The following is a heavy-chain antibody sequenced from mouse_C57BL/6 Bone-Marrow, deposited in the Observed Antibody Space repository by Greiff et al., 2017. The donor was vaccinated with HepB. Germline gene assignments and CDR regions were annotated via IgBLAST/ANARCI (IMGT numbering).Heavy chain of an antibody. CDR1: GFTFSDYY. CDR3: ASGANSPLFAY. Sequence: EVHLVESGGGLVQPGGSLKLSCAASGFTFSDYYMYWVRQTPEKRLEWVAYISNGGGSTYYPDTVKGRFTISRDNAKNTLYLQMSRLKSEDTAMYYYASGANSPLFAYWGQGTLVTVSA. J-gene: IGHJ3*01. D-gene: IGHD3-1*01. V-gene: IGHV5-12*01. CDR2: ISNGGGST.